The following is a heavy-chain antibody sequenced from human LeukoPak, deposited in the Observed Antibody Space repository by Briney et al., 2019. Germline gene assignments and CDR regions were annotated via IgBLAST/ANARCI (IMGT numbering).Heavy chain of an antibody. D-gene: IGHD2-15*01. CDR1: GGSFSGYY. Sequence: SETLSLTCAVYGGSFSGYYWSWIRQPPGKGLEWIGYIYYSGSTNYNPSLKSRVTISVDTSKNQFSLKLSSMTAADTAVYYCASQGVTPRMNWFDPWGQGTLVTVSS. CDR3: ASQGVTPRMNWFDP. CDR2: IYYSGST. J-gene: IGHJ5*02. V-gene: IGHV4-59*08.